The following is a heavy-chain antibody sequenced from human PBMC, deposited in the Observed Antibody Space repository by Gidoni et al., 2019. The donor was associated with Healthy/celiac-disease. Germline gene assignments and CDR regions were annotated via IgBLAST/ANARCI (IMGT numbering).Heavy chain of an antibody. V-gene: IGHV3-15*01. Sequence: EVQLVESGGGLVKPGGSLRLSCAASGFTFSNAWMSWVRQAPGKGLEWVGRIKSKTDGGTTDYAAPVKGRFTISRDDSKNTLYLQMNSLKTEDTAVYYCTTWELLLSAFDIWGQGTMVTVSS. D-gene: IGHD1-26*01. J-gene: IGHJ3*02. CDR2: IKSKTDGGTT. CDR1: GFTFSNAW. CDR3: TTWELLLSAFDI.